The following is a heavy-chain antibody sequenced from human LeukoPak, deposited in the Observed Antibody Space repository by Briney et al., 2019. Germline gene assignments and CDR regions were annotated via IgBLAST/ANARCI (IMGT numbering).Heavy chain of an antibody. CDR2: INPNSGGT. CDR1: GYTFTVYH. Sequence: ASVKVSCKASGYTFTVYHIHWVRQAPGQGLEWLGRINPNSGGTNYAQKFQDRVTVTRNTSITTAYLELRSLRSDDTAVYYCARDVSRHGYNYEDYWGQGTLVTVSS. V-gene: IGHV1-2*06. CDR3: ARDVSRHGYNYEDY. J-gene: IGHJ4*02. D-gene: IGHD5-24*01.